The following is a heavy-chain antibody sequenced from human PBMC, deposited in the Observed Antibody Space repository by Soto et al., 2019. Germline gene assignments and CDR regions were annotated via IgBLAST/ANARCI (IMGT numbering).Heavy chain of an antibody. D-gene: IGHD2-15*01. Sequence: EVQLVESGGGLIQPGTSLRLSCAASGFTFSNFWMHWVRQAPGKGLVWVARINSDGSSTSYADSVKGRFTISRDNAKNTLYVQMNSLRAEDTTVYYCARDLRYCRGGTCYLYYYGMDVWGPVATVTVSS. CDR1: GFTFSNFW. V-gene: IGHV3-74*01. CDR2: INSDGSST. CDR3: ARDLRYCRGGTCYLYYYGMDV. J-gene: IGHJ6*02.